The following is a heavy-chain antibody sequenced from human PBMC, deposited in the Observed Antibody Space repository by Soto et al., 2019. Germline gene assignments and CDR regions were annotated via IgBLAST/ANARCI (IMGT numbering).Heavy chain of an antibody. CDR3: ARDRRPPGIAAAGDRYYYYGMDV. Sequence: GSLRLSCAASGFTFSSYSMNWVRQAPGKGLEWVSYISSSSSTIYYADSVKGRFTISRDNAKNSLYLQMNSLRAEDTAVYYCARDRRPPGIAAAGDRYYYYGMDVWGQGTTVTVSS. CDR1: GFTFSSYS. D-gene: IGHD6-13*01. J-gene: IGHJ6*02. V-gene: IGHV3-48*01. CDR2: ISSSSSTI.